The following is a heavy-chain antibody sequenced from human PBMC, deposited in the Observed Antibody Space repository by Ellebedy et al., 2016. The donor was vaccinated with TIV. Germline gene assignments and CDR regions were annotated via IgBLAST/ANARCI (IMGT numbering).Heavy chain of an antibody. CDR2: IWYDGSNK. CDR3: AGRPSRRGDYAFDI. D-gene: IGHD3-16*01. Sequence: GESLKISXAASGFTFSSYGMHWVRQAPGKGLEWVAVIWYDGSNKYYADSVKGRFTISRDNSKNTLYLQMNSLRAEDTAVYYCAGRPSRRGDYAFDIWGQGTMVTVSS. J-gene: IGHJ3*02. CDR1: GFTFSSYG. V-gene: IGHV3-30*02.